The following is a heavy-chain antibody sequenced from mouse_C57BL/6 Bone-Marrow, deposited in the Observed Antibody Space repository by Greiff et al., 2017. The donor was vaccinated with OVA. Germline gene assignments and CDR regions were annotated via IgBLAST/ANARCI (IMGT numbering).Heavy chain of an antibody. V-gene: IGHV5-17*01. Sequence: EVKLMESGGGLVKPGGSLKLSCAASGFTFSDYGMHWVRQAPEKGLEWVAYISSGSSTIYYADTVKGRFTISRDNAKNTLFLQMTSLRSEDTAMYYCAREDYGSSSYYAMDYWGQGTSVTVSS. CDR3: AREDYGSSSYYAMDY. D-gene: IGHD1-1*01. J-gene: IGHJ4*01. CDR2: ISSGSSTI. CDR1: GFTFSDYG.